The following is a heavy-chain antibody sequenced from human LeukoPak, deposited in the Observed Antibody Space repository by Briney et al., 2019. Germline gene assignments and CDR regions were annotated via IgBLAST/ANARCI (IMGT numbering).Heavy chain of an antibody. CDR3: ARRGSSSWPY. V-gene: IGHV4-34*01. CDR2: INHSGST. CDR1: GGSFSSYY. J-gene: IGHJ4*02. D-gene: IGHD6-13*01. Sequence: SQTLSLACAVDGGSFSSYYWSWISQPPGKGLEWIGVINHSGSTNYNPSLKSRVTISVDTSKTQFSPKLSSVTAADTAVYYCARRGSSSWPYWGQGTLVTVSS.